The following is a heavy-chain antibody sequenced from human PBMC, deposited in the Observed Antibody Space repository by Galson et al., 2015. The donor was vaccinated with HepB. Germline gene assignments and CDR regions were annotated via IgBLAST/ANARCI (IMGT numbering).Heavy chain of an antibody. CDR3: ARLPYSRSYYYYYYMDV. Sequence: QSGAEVKKPGESLKISCKGSGYSFIGYWIGWVRQMPGKGLEWMGIIYPGDSDTRYSPSFQGQVTISADKSISTAYLQWSSLKASDTAMYYCARLPYSRSYYYYYYMDVWGKGTTVTVSS. V-gene: IGHV5-51*01. D-gene: IGHD6-13*01. CDR2: IYPGDSDT. CDR1: GYSFIGYW. J-gene: IGHJ6*03.